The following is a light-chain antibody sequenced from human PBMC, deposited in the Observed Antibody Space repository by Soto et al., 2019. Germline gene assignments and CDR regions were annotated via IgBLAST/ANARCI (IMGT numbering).Light chain of an antibody. CDR2: SAS. J-gene: IGKJ3*01. CDR1: QSVLYSSNNKNY. Sequence: DIVMTQSPDSLAVSLGERATINCKSSQSVLYSSNNKNYLAWYQQKPGQPPKLLIYSASTRESGVPDRFSGSGSGTDFTLTISSLQAEDVAVYYCQQYYSTPSFGPGTKVDIK. CDR3: QQYYSTPS. V-gene: IGKV4-1*01.